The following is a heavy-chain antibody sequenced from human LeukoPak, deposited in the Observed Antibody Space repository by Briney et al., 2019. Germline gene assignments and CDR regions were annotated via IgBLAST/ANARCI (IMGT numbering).Heavy chain of an antibody. D-gene: IGHD3-10*01. V-gene: IGHV3-9*01. CDR3: AKDIDEWREYYFDY. J-gene: IGHJ4*02. CDR1: GFTFDDYA. CDR2: ISWNSGSI. Sequence: SLRLSCAASGFTFDDYAMHWVRQAPGKGLEWVSGISWNSGSIGYADSVKGRFTISRDNAKNSLYLQMNSLRAEDTALYYCAKDIDEWREYYFDYWGQGTLVTVSS.